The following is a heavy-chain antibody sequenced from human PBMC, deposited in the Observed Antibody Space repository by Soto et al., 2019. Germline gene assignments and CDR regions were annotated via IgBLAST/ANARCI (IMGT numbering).Heavy chain of an antibody. J-gene: IGHJ6*02. CDR2: IIPIFGTA. CDR3: AGSVAKYYYYGMDV. V-gene: IGHV1-69*12. D-gene: IGHD5-12*01. CDR1: GGTFSSYA. Sequence: QVQLVQSGAEVKKPGSSVKVSCKASGGTFSSYAISWVRQAPGQGLEWMGGIIPIFGTANYAQKLQGRVTITADESMSTAYMELSSLRSEDTAVYYVAGSVAKYYYYGMDVWGQGTTVTVSS.